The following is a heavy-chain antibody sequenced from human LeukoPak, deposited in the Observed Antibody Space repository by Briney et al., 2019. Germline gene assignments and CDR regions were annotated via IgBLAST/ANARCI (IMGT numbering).Heavy chain of an antibody. CDR2: INHSGST. CDR1: GGSFSGYY. J-gene: IGHJ3*02. V-gene: IGHV4-34*01. CDR3: AREEALDAFDI. Sequence: SETLSLTCAVYGGSFSGYYWSWIRQPPGKGLEWIGEINHSGSTNYNPSLKSRVTIPVDTSKNQFSLKLSSVTAADTAVYYCAREEALDAFDIWGQGTMVTVSS.